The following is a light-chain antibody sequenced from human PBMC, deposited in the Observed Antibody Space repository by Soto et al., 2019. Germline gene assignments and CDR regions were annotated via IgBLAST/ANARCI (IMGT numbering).Light chain of an antibody. CDR3: CSYAVTYYV. J-gene: IGLJ1*01. CDR2: DVS. CDR1: SSDVGGYNY. Sequence: QSALTQPRSVSGSPGQSVTISCTGTSSDVGGYNYVSWYQQHPGKAPKLMIYDVSKRPSGVPDRFSGSKSGNTASLTISGLLAEYEADYYCCSYAVTYYVFGTGTKLTVL. V-gene: IGLV2-11*01.